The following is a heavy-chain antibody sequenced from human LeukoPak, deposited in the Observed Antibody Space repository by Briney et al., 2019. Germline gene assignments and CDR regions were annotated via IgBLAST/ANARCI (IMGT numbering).Heavy chain of an antibody. Sequence: PGGSLRLSCAASGFTFSSYSMNWVRQAPGKGLEWVSGISWNSGSIGYTDSVKGRFTISRDNAKNSLYLQMNSLRAEDTALYYCAKALGGGPRKFWGFDYWGQGTLVTVSS. J-gene: IGHJ4*02. CDR1: GFTFSSYS. CDR2: ISWNSGSI. D-gene: IGHD3-16*01. V-gene: IGHV3-9*01. CDR3: AKALGGGPRKFWGFDY.